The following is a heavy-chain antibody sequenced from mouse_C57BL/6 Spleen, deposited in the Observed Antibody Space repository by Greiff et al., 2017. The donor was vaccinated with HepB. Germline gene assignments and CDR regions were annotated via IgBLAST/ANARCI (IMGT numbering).Heavy chain of an antibody. CDR3: ARGPDYYGSSPLDY. D-gene: IGHD1-1*01. V-gene: IGHV1-58*01. CDR2: IYIGNGYT. Sequence: EVQLQESGAELVRPGSSVKMSCKTSGYTFTSYGINWVKQRPGQGLEWIGYIYIGNGYTEYNEKFKGKATPTSDTSSSPAYMQLSSLTSEDSAIYVGARGPDYYGSSPLDYWGQGTTLTVSS. CDR1: GYTFTSYG. J-gene: IGHJ2*01.